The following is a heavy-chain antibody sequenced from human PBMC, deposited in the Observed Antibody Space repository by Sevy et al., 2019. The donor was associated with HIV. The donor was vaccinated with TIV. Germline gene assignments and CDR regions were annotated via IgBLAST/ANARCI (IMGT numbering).Heavy chain of an antibody. CDR2: ISGYNLHT. V-gene: IGHV1-18*01. D-gene: IGHD6-13*01. J-gene: IGHJ4*02. CDR1: GYTFITYG. Sequence: ASVKVSCKASGYTFITYGITWVRQAPGKGLEWMGWISGYNLHTKYARELQGRVTITTDTSTSTAYLELRSLTSDDTAVYYCARTGYSTLDRVAAADSSLDFWGQGTLVTVSS. CDR3: ARTGYSTLDRVAAADSSLDF.